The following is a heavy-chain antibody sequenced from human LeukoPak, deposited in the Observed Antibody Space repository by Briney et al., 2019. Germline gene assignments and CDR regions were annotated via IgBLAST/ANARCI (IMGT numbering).Heavy chain of an antibody. CDR2: IYYSGST. CDR3: ARHRYYYRSGSYYSAPYYMDV. D-gene: IGHD3-10*01. V-gene: IGHV4-39*01. J-gene: IGHJ6*03. Sequence: SETLSLTCTVSGGSISSSSYYWGWIRQPPGKGLEWIGSIYYSGSTYYNPSLKSRVTISVDTSKNQFSRKLSSVTAADTAVYYCARHRYYYRSGSYYSAPYYMDVWGKGTTVTISS. CDR1: GGSISSSSYY.